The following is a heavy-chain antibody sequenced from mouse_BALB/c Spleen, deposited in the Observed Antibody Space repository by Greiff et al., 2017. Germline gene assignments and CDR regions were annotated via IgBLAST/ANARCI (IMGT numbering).Heavy chain of an antibody. CDR1: GYTFTSYY. CDR3: TRYGGYYDYFGY. CDR2: INPSNGGT. J-gene: IGHJ2*01. D-gene: IGHD2-3*01. V-gene: IGHV1S81*02. Sequence: QVHVKQSGAELVKPGASVKLSCKASGYTFTSYYMYWVKQRPGQGLEWIGEINPSNGGTNFNEKFKSKATLTVDKSSSTAYMQLSSLTSEDSAVYYCTRYGGYYDYFGYWGQGTTLTVSS.